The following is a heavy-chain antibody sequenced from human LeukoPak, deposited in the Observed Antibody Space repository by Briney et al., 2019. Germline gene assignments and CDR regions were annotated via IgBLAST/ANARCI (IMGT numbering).Heavy chain of an antibody. Sequence: SETLSLTCTVSGDSISSYYWSWIRQPPGKGLEWIGYIYYSGSTNYNPSLKSRVTISVDTSKNQFSLKLSSVTAADTAVYYCARVPRYCSGGSCSYFDYWGQGTLVTVSS. CDR2: IYYSGST. D-gene: IGHD2-15*01. CDR3: ARVPRYCSGGSCSYFDY. V-gene: IGHV4-59*01. J-gene: IGHJ4*02. CDR1: GDSISSYY.